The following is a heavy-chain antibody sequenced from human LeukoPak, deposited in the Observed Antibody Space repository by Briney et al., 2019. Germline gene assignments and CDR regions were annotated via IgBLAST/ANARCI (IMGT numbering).Heavy chain of an antibody. D-gene: IGHD2-15*01. V-gene: IGHV4-61*02. CDR1: GGSISSGSYY. Sequence: SETLSLTCTVSGGSISSGSYYWSWIRQPAGKGLEWIGRIYTSGSTNYNPSLKSRVTISVDTSKNQFSLKLSSVTPEDMAVYYCARSVGHFGYWGQGTLVTVSS. CDR3: ARSVGHFGY. CDR2: IYTSGST. J-gene: IGHJ4*02.